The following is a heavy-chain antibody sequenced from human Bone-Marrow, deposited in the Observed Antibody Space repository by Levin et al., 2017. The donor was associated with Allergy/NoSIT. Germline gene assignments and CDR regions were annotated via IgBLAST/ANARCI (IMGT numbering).Heavy chain of an antibody. CDR3: ARQWYGLYYYYGMDV. CDR1: GYSFTSYW. J-gene: IGHJ6*02. D-gene: IGHD2-15*01. CDR2: IYPGDSDT. V-gene: IGHV5-51*01. Sequence: GESLKISCKGSGYSFTSYWIGWVRQMPGKGLEWMGIIYPGDSDTRYSPSFQGQVTISADKSISTAYLQWSSLKASDTAMYYCARQWYGLYYYYGMDVWGQGTTVTVSS.